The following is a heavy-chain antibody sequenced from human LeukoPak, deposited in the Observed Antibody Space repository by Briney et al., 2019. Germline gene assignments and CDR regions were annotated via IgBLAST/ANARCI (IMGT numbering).Heavy chain of an antibody. Sequence: GGSLRLSCAASGFTFSSYSISWVRQAPGQGLERVANIKQDGSEKYYVDSVQGRFTMSSDNAKNSLYLQMHSLRAEDTAVYYCAREFSSSWQLFESWGEGTLVTVSS. CDR1: GFTFSSYS. J-gene: IGHJ4*02. CDR3: AREFSSSWQLFES. CDR2: IKQDGSEK. V-gene: IGHV3-7*01. D-gene: IGHD6-13*01.